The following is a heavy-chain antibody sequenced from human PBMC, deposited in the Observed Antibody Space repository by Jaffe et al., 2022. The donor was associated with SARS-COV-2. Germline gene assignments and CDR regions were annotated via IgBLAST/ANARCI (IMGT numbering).Heavy chain of an antibody. V-gene: IGHV3-11*06. D-gene: IGHD6-19*01. J-gene: IGHJ4*02. Sequence: QVQVAESGGDLVKPGGSLRLSCAASGFSFSDYYMTWIRQAPGKGLEWISHISSDGSYRSYADSVKGRFTISRDNAKNSVYLQMNSLRVDDTAVYYCVRWIPVAGNWGQGTLVTVSS. CDR2: ISSDGSYR. CDR1: GFSFSDYY. CDR3: VRWIPVAGN.